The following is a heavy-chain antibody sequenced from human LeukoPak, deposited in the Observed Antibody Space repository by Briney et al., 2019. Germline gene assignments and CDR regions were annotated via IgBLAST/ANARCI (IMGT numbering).Heavy chain of an antibody. V-gene: IGHV3-30*02. CDR2: IRYDGSNK. D-gene: IGHD4/OR15-4a*01. Sequence: GGSLRLSCAASGFTFSSYGMHWVRQAPGKGLEWVTLIRYDGSNKYYADSVKGRFTISRDNSKNRLYLQMNSLRAEDTAEYYCEKDHAGAADSYYYYYNYMDVWGKGTTVTVSS. CDR1: GFTFSSYG. CDR3: EKDHAGAADSYYYYYNYMDV. J-gene: IGHJ6*03.